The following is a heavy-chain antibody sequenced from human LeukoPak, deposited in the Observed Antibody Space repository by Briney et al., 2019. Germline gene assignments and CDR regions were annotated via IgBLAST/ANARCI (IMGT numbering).Heavy chain of an antibody. J-gene: IGHJ4*02. D-gene: IGHD6-13*01. CDR1: GGSFSGYY. CDR3: ARAGGPTYSSSWYVPWLMLDY. Sequence: SETLSLTCTVYGGSFSGYYWSWIRQPPGKGLEWIGEINHSGSTNYNPSLKSRVTISVDTSKNQFSLKLSSVTAADTAVYYCARAGGPTYSSSWYVPWLMLDYWGQGTLVTVSS. V-gene: IGHV4-34*01. CDR2: INHSGST.